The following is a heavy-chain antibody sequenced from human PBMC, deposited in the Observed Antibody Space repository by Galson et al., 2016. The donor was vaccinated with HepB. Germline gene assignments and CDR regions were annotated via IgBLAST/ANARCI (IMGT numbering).Heavy chain of an antibody. J-gene: IGHJ5*02. CDR1: GFSFSEFG. CDR3: ARWSGSSWFDP. D-gene: IGHD3-3*01. CDR2: IYYGGD. V-gene: IGHV3-33*01. Sequence: SLRLSCAASGFSFSEFGIHWVRQAPGKGLEWVALIYYGGDKYADSVKGRFTVSRDNSRKTSFLQMKSLRVEDTAVYYCARWSGSSWFDPWGQGTLVTVSS.